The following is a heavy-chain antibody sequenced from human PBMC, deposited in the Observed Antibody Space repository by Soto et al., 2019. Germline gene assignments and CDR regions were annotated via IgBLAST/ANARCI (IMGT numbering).Heavy chain of an antibody. CDR1: GYTLTELS. CDR2: FDPEDGET. CDR3: ATAPPYCSGGSCYQRGYFDY. D-gene: IGHD2-15*01. V-gene: IGHV1-24*01. Sequence: ASVKVSCKVSGYTLTELSMHWVRQAPGKGLEWMGGFDPEDGETIYAQKFQGRVTMTEDTSTDTAYMELSSLRSEDTAVYYCATAPPYCSGGSCYQRGYFDYWGQGTLVTVSS. J-gene: IGHJ4*02.